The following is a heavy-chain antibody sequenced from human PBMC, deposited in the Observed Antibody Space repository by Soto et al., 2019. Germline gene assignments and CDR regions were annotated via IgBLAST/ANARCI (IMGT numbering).Heavy chain of an antibody. V-gene: IGHV1-69*01. CDR3: ERGSTVTTHAFDS. CDR1: GGTFSSYA. D-gene: IGHD4-17*01. Sequence: QVQLVQSVAEVTKPGSSVKVSGKASGGTFSSYAISWVRQATGHGLEWMGGIIPIFGTANYAQKFQGRVTITADESTSTAYMELSSLRSADTAVYYCERGSTVTTHAFDSWGQGTMVTFAS. CDR2: IIPIFGTA. J-gene: IGHJ3*02.